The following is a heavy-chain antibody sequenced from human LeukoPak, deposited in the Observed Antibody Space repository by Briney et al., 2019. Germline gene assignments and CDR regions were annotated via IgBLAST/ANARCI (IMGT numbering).Heavy chain of an antibody. V-gene: IGHV3-53*01. J-gene: IGHJ5*02. Sequence: HPGGSLRLSCAASGFTVSSNYMSWVRQAPGKGLEWVSVIYSGGSTYYADSVKGRFTISRDNSKNTLYLQMNSLRAEDTAVYYCAREDPGWFDPWGQGTLVTVSS. CDR3: AREDPGWFDP. CDR1: GFTVSSNY. CDR2: IYSGGST.